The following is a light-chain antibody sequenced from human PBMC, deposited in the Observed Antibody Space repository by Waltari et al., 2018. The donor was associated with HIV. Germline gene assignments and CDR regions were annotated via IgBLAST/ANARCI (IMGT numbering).Light chain of an antibody. CDR1: NLGHKY. V-gene: IGLV3-1*01. Sequence: SYDLTQPPSVSVSSGQTATVTCSGVNLGHKYVSWYQQMAGQSPVLVIYQDTKRPPGIPERFFGSTSENTATLTINETQPLDEAHYSCQAWDSGTIVFGGGTSLTVL. CDR2: QDT. J-gene: IGLJ3*02. CDR3: QAWDSGTIV.